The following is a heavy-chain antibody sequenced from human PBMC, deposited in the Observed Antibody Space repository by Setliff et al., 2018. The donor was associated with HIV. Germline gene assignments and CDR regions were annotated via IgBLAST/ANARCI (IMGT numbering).Heavy chain of an antibody. CDR1: GYSFTSYW. J-gene: IGHJ1*01. CDR3: ATSDFGGGSGHFQH. V-gene: IGHV5-51*01. Sequence: PGESLKNSCKGSGYSFTSYWIGWVRQMPAKGLEWMGLIWPDDSDTIYSPSFQGQVTMSADKSISTAYLHWSSLKASDTGMYYCATSDFGGGSGHFQHWGQGTLVTVSS. CDR2: IWPDDSDT. D-gene: IGHD2-15*01.